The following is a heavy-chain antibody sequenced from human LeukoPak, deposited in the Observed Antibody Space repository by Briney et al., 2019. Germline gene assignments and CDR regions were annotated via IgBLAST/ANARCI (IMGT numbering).Heavy chain of an antibody. V-gene: IGHV4-59*01. CDR3: ARVLVSGSYPDAFDI. CDR1: GGSISSYY. J-gene: IGHJ3*02. Sequence: SETLSLTCTVSGGSISSYYWSWIRQPPGKGLEWIGYIYYSGSTNYNPSLKSRVTISVDTSKNQFSLKLSSVTAADTAVYYCARVLVSGSYPDAFDIWGQGTMVTVSS. D-gene: IGHD1-26*01. CDR2: IYYSGST.